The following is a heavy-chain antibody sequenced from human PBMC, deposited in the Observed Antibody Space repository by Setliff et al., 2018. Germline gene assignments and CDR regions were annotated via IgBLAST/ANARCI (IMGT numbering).Heavy chain of an antibody. CDR1: GLTLSHYW. Sequence: SCEASGLTLSHYWMHWVRQGPGKGLVWVSYINFDGSDTNYADSVKGRFTISGDNAKNTVYLQMNRLRAEDTAVYYCIRDWGEAGSTNAFDIWGQGTVVTVSS. CDR2: INFDGSDT. CDR3: IRDWGEAGSTNAFDI. J-gene: IGHJ3*02. D-gene: IGHD1-26*01. V-gene: IGHV3-74*01.